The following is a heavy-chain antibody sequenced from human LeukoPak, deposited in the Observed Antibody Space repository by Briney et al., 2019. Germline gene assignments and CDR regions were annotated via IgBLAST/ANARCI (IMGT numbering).Heavy chain of an antibody. J-gene: IGHJ6*03. CDR3: AREKSSSLSYYYYYMDV. V-gene: IGHV4-31*03. CDR2: IYYSGST. Sequence: PSQTLSLTCTVSGGSISSGGYYRSWIRQHPGKGLEWIGYIYYSGSTYYNPSLKSRVTISVDTSKNQFSLKLSSVTAADTAVYYCAREKSSSLSYYYYYMDVWGKGTTVTVSS. D-gene: IGHD6-13*01. CDR1: GGSISSGGYY.